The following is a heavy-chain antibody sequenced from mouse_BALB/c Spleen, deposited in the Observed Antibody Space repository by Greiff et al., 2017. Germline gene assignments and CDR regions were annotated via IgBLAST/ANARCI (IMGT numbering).Heavy chain of an antibody. D-gene: IGHD1-2*01. CDR1: GFTFSDYY. Sequence: DVMLVESGGGLVKPGGSLKLSCAASGFTFSDYYMYWVRQTPEKRLEWVATISDGGSYTYYPDSVKGRFTISRDNAKNNLYLQMSSLKSEDTAMYYCARERGGLLRRAMDYWGQGTSVTVSS. V-gene: IGHV5-4*02. CDR3: ARERGGLLRRAMDY. J-gene: IGHJ4*01. CDR2: ISDGGSYT.